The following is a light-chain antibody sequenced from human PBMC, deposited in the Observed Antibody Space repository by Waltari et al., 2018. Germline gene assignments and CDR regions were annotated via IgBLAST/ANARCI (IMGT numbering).Light chain of an antibody. V-gene: IGKV3-11*01. CDR3: QQRANWTPHT. CDR1: QSVGTF. CDR2: DAS. J-gene: IGKJ2*01. Sequence: EIVLTQSPATLSLSPGETATLSCRASQSVGTFLAWYQQKPGQAPRLLIYDASNRAAGIPARFRGGGSGTDFTLTISSLEAEDFAVYYCQQRANWTPHTFGQGAKLEIK.